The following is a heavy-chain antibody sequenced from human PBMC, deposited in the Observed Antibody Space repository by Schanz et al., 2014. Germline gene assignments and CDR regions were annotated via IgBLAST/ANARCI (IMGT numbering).Heavy chain of an antibody. V-gene: IGHV3-30*18. CDR2: MSDDGSIK. CDR1: GFTFSSYG. D-gene: IGHD2-2*01. Sequence: QVQLVESGGGVVQFGRSLRLSCVASGFTFSSYGMHWVRQAPGKGLEWVAAMSDDGSIKYYGDSVKGRFTISRDNSKNTLYLHMNTLRSEDTAVYYCAKDSTHIDIVLVPTAIDYWGQGTLVTVSS. J-gene: IGHJ4*02. CDR3: AKDSTHIDIVLVPTAIDY.